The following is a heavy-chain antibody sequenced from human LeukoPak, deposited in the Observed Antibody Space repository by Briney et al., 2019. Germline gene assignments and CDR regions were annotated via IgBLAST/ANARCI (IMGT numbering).Heavy chain of an antibody. Sequence: PGGSLRLSCAASGFTFSSYAMHWVRQAPGKGLEYVSAISSNGGSTYYANSVKGRFTISRDNSKNTLYLQMGGLRAEDMAVYYCARESSYYDFWSGSAWFDPWGQGTLVTVSS. V-gene: IGHV3-64*01. CDR3: ARESSYYDFWSGSAWFDP. CDR2: ISSNGGST. D-gene: IGHD3-3*01. J-gene: IGHJ5*02. CDR1: GFTFSSYA.